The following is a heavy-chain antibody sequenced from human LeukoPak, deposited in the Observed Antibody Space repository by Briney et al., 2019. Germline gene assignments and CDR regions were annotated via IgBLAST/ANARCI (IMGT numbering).Heavy chain of an antibody. CDR3: ASSMVRGVIMN. D-gene: IGHD3-10*01. J-gene: IGHJ4*02. V-gene: IGHV4-34*01. CDR1: GGSFSGYY. Sequence: SETLSLTCAVYGGSFSGYYWSWIRQPPGKGLEWIGEINHSGSTNYNPSLKSRVTISVDTSKNQFSLKLSSVTAADTAVYYCASSMVRGVIMNWGQGTLVTVSS. CDR2: INHSGST.